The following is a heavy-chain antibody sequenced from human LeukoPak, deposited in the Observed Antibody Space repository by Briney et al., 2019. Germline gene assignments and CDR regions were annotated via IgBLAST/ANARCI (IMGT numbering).Heavy chain of an antibody. CDR2: INHSGST. D-gene: IGHD1-14*01. Sequence: SETLSLTCAVYGGSFSGYYWSWIRQPPGKGLEWIGEINHSGSTNYNPSLKSRVTISVDTSKNQFSLKLSSVTAADTAVYYCAREPGPHLGNCYYYYGMDVWGQGTTVTVSS. CDR3: AREPGPHLGNCYYYYGMDV. V-gene: IGHV4-34*01. J-gene: IGHJ6*02. CDR1: GGSFSGYY.